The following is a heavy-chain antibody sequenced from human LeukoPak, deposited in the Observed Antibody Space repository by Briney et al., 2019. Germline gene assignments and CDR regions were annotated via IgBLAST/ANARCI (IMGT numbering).Heavy chain of an antibody. CDR1: GLTFSSYG. D-gene: IGHD3-10*01. CDR3: AKDGYYGSGTYPDY. V-gene: IGHV3-30*18. CDR2: ISYDGTNK. J-gene: IGHJ4*02. Sequence: GGSLRLSCVASGLTFSSYGMNWVRQAPGKGLEWVAVISYDGTNKFYVDSLRGRFTISRDNSKNTLYLQMNSLRAEDTAVYYCAKDGYYGSGTYPDYWGQGTLVTVSS.